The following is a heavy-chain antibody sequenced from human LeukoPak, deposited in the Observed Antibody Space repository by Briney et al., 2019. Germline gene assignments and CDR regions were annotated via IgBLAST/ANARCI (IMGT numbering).Heavy chain of an antibody. V-gene: IGHV3-48*02. J-gene: IGHJ4*02. CDR2: ISSSSSSTI. CDR3: ARDLLLWFGELLSGSDY. Sequence: GGSLRLSCAASGFTFSSYSMNWVRQAPGKGLEWVSYISSSSSSTIYYADSVKGRFTISRDNAKNSLYLQMNSLRDEDTAVYYCARDLLLWFGELLSGSDYWGQGTLGTVSS. D-gene: IGHD3-10*01. CDR1: GFTFSSYS.